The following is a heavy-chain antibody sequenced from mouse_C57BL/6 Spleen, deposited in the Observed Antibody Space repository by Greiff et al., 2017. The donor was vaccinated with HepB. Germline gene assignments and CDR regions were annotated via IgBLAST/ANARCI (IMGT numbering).Heavy chain of an antibody. D-gene: IGHD1-1*01. V-gene: IGHV5-17*01. Sequence: EVQLVESGGGLVKPGGSLKLSCAAPGFTFSDYGMHWVRQAPEKGLEWVAYISSGSSTIYYADTVKGRFTISRDNAKNTLFLQMTSLRSEDTAMYYCAREYYGSGYAMDYWGQGTSVTVSS. CDR2: ISSGSSTI. CDR1: GFTFSDYG. CDR3: AREYYGSGYAMDY. J-gene: IGHJ4*01.